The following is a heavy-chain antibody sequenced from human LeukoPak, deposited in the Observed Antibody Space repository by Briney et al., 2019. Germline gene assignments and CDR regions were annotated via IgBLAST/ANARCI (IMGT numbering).Heavy chain of an antibody. CDR1: GGSISSYY. CDR3: ATNLGYSSSWFLGGDY. Sequence: SETLSLTCTVSGGSISSYYWSWIRQPPGKGLEWIGYIYYSGSTNYNPSLKSRVTISVDTSKNQFSLKLSSVTAADTAVYYCATNLGYSSSWFLGGDYWGQGTLVTVSS. D-gene: IGHD6-13*01. V-gene: IGHV4-59*01. CDR2: IYYSGST. J-gene: IGHJ4*02.